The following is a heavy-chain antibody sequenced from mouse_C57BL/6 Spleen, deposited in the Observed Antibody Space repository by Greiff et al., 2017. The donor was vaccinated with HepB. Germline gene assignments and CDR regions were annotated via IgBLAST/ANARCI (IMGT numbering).Heavy chain of an antibody. Sequence: VKLMESGPELVKPGASVKISCKASGYAFSSSWMNWVKQRPGKGLEWIGRIYPGDGDTNYNGKFKGKATLTADKSSSTAYMQLSSLTSEDSAVYFCARRAAGGVFDYWGQGTTLTVSS. J-gene: IGHJ2*01. V-gene: IGHV1-82*01. CDR1: GYAFSSSW. CDR2: IYPGDGDT. CDR3: ARRAAGGVFDY.